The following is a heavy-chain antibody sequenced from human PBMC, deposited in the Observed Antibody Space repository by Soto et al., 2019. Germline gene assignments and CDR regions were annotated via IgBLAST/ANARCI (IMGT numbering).Heavy chain of an antibody. CDR2: IYYSGST. CDR3: ARDRDGYSHLDY. CDR1: GGSISSYY. J-gene: IGHJ4*02. D-gene: IGHD5-18*01. V-gene: IGHV4-59*12. Sequence: SETLSLTCTVSGGSISSYYCSWIRQPPGKGLEWIGYIYYSGSTNYNPSLKSRVTISVDTSKNQFSLKLSSVTAADTAVYYCARDRDGYSHLDYWGQGTLVTVSS.